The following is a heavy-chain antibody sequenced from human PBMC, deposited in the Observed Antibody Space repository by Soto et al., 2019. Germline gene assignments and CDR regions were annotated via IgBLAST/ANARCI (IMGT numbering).Heavy chain of an antibody. CDR2: ISAYNGNT. J-gene: IGHJ5*02. CDR3: ARGVGSGTYYNQYNWFDP. Sequence: ASVKVSCKASGYTFTSYGISWVRQAPGQGLEWMGWISAYNGNTNYAQKLQGRVTMTTDTSASTAYMELSSLRSEDTAVYYCARGVGSGTYYNQYNWFDPWGQGTLVTVPQ. V-gene: IGHV1-18*01. D-gene: IGHD3-10*01. CDR1: GYTFTSYG.